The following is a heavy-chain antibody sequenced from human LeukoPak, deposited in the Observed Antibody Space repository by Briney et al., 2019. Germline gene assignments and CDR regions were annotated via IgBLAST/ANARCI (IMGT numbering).Heavy chain of an antibody. CDR2: ISYDGSNK. CDR1: GFTFSSYA. J-gene: IGHJ4*02. Sequence: GGSLRLSCAAPGFTFSSYAMHWVRQAPGKGLEWVAVISYDGSNKYYADSVKGRFTISRDNSKNTLYLQMNSLRAEDTAVYYCARDFEPYSGSYLFDYWGQGTLVTVSS. CDR3: ARDFEPYSGSYLFDY. D-gene: IGHD1-26*01. V-gene: IGHV3-30-3*01.